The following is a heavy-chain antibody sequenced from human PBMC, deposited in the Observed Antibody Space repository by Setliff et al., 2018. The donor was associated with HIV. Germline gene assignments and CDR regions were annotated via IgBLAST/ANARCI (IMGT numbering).Heavy chain of an antibody. Sequence: SETLSLTCAAHGGSSSGYYWSWIRQPPGKGLEWIGEINHSGSTNYNPSLKSRVTISVDTSKNQFSLKLSSVTAADTAVYYCARGRGYSYGYKYYYYRDVWGKGTTVTVSS. V-gene: IGHV4-34*01. J-gene: IGHJ6*03. CDR1: GGSSSGYY. CDR2: INHSGST. CDR3: ARGRGYSYGYKYYYYRDV. D-gene: IGHD5-18*01.